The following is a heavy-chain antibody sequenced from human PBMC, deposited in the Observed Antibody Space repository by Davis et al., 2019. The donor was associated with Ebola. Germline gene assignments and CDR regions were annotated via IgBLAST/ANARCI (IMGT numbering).Heavy chain of an antibody. CDR3: VREAGTTFDY. J-gene: IGHJ4*02. D-gene: IGHD1-1*01. CDR1: GFTFSSYW. CDR2: IKQDGSEK. V-gene: IGHV3-7*01. Sequence: PGGSLRLSCAASGFTFSSYWMSWVRQAPGKGLEWVANIKQDGSEKYYADSVKGRFTISRDNAKNSLYLQMDSLSAEDTAGYYCVREAGTTFDYWGQGTLVTVSS.